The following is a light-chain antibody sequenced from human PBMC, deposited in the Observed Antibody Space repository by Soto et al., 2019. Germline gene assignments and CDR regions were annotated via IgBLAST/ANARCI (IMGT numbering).Light chain of an antibody. V-gene: IGKV3-15*01. J-gene: IGKJ1*01. CDR1: QSLSSN. CDR2: GAS. Sequence: EIVMTQSPATLSVSPGERATLSCRASQSLSSNLAWYQQKPGQAPRLLMYGASTRATGIPARFSGSGSGTEFTLTISSLQSEDFAVYYCQQYNNRPIWTFGQGTKVDIK. CDR3: QQYNNRPIWT.